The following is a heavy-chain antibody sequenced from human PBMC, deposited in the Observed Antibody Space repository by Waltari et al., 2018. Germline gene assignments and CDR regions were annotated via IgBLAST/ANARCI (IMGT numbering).Heavy chain of an antibody. CDR2: IYYRGTT. D-gene: IGHD6-6*01. Sequence: QLQLQESGPGLVKPAETLSLTCTVSGGSISRRSYYWGWSGQPPGKGLEWIGSIYYRGTTYYNPSLKSRVTISVDTSKNQFSLKLSSVTAADTAVYCCARGGEQLVRGVFDYWGQGTLVTVSS. CDR1: GGSISRRSYY. J-gene: IGHJ4*02. CDR3: ARGGEQLVRGVFDY. V-gene: IGHV4-39*01.